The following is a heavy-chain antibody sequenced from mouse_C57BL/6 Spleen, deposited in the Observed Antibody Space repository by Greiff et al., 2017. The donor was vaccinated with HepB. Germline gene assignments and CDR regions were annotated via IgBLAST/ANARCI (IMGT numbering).Heavy chain of an antibody. CDR2: IRSKSNNYAT. CDR1: GFSFNTYA. D-gene: IGHD1-1*01. Sequence: EVKLMESGGGLVQPKGSLKLSCAASGFSFNTYAMNWVRQAPGKGLEWVARIRSKSNNYATYYADSVKDRFTISSDDSESMLYLQMNNLKTEDTAMYYCVRQTPYYGSSFDYWGQGTTLTVSS. V-gene: IGHV10-1*01. CDR3: VRQTPYYGSSFDY. J-gene: IGHJ2*01.